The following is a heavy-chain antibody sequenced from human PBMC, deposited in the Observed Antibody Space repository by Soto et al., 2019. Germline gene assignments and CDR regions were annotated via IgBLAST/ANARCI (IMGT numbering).Heavy chain of an antibody. Sequence: QVQLVESGGGVVQPGRSLRLSCAASGFTFSSYAMHWVRQAPGKGLEWVAVISYDGSNKYYAHSVKGRFTISRDNSKNTLYLQMNSLRAEDTAVYYCAREGQWLVLDYWGQGTLVTVSS. CDR2: ISYDGSNK. D-gene: IGHD6-19*01. J-gene: IGHJ4*02. CDR3: AREGQWLVLDY. V-gene: IGHV3-30-3*01. CDR1: GFTFSSYA.